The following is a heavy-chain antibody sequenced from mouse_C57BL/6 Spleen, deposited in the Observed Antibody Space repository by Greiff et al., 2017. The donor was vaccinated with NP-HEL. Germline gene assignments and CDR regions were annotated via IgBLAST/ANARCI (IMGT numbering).Heavy chain of an antibody. D-gene: IGHD2-4*01. V-gene: IGHV1-26*01. Sequence: VQLHQSGPELVKPGASVKISCKASGYTFTDYYMNWVKQSHGKSLEWIGDINPNNGGTSYNQKFKGKATLTVDKSSSTAYMELRSLTSEDSAVYDGARGVIGDYDGGGYYAMDYWGQGTSVTVSS. CDR3: ARGVIGDYDGGGYYAMDY. J-gene: IGHJ4*01. CDR2: INPNNGGT. CDR1: GYTFTDYY.